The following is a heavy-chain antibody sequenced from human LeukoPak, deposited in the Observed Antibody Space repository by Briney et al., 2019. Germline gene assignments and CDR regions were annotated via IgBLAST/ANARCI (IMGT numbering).Heavy chain of an antibody. CDR1: GGSMTSGNYY. CDR2: TFYTGST. CDR3: ARAVSMQIWWETVFDP. Sequence: SETLSLTCTVSGGSMTSGNYYWTWIRQRPGRGLEWIGHTFYTGSTYYDPSLKNRLSISVDTSKNQFSLNLTSVTAADTAVYFCARAVSMQIWWETVFDPWGQGTQVTVSS. D-gene: IGHD1-26*01. V-gene: IGHV4-31*03. J-gene: IGHJ5*02.